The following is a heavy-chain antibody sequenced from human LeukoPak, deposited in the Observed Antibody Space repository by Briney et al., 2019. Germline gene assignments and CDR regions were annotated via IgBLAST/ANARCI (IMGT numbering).Heavy chain of an antibody. V-gene: IGHV1-18*04. CDR3: ARVEKDTSGWYGFDY. CDR2: ISSYNGNT. Sequence: ASVKVSCKASGYTFTGYYMHWVRQAPGQGLEWMGWISSYNGNTNYAQKFQGRVTMTTDTSTSTAYMELSGLRSDDTAVYYCARVEKDTSGWYGFDYWGQGTLVTVSS. D-gene: IGHD6-19*01. CDR1: GYTFTGYY. J-gene: IGHJ4*02.